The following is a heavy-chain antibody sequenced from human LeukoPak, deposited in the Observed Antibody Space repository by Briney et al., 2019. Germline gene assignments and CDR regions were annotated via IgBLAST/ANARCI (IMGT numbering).Heavy chain of an antibody. CDR2: IYPDDSDT. V-gene: IGHV5-51*01. J-gene: IGHJ4*02. D-gene: IGHD1-1*01. CDR3: ARRLGTGTPDY. Sequence: GESLKISCKGSGDSFSNHWIGWVRPMPGKGLEWMGNIYPDDSDTRYSPSFQGQVTFSVDKSISTAYLQWRSLKASDTAIYYCARRLGTGTPDYWGQGTLVTVSS. CDR1: GDSFSNHW.